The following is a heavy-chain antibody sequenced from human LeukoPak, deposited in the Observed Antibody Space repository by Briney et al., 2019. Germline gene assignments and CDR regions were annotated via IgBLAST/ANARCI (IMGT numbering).Heavy chain of an antibody. Sequence: SETLSLTCAVYGGSFSGFYWSWIRQPPGKGLEWIGEINHSGSTYYNPSLKSRVTISVDTSKNQFSLKLSSVTAADTAVYYCARVGYSSGWYGDYWGQGTLVTVSS. CDR1: GGSFSGFY. V-gene: IGHV4-34*01. CDR3: ARVGYSSGWYGDY. CDR2: INHSGST. J-gene: IGHJ4*02. D-gene: IGHD6-19*01.